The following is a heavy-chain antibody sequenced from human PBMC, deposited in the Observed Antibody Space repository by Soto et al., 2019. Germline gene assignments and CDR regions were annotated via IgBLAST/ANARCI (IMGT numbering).Heavy chain of an antibody. V-gene: IGHV3-23*01. J-gene: IGHJ4*01. CDR2: IATTGETT. D-gene: IGHD2-8*01. CDR3: VRQWGR. Sequence: EVQLLESGGGLVQPGGSLRLSCAASGFTFNTYDMSWVRQAPGTGLEWVSSIATTGETTFYADSVRGRFTISRDNSKNARFAQSNTARASDTAIEYCVRQWGRWGDGTRVTVSS. CDR1: GFTFNTYD.